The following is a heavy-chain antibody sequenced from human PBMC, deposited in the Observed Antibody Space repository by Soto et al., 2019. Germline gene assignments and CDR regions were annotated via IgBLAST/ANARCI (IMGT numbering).Heavy chain of an antibody. J-gene: IGHJ6*02. D-gene: IGHD3-3*01. CDR3: AKGVVPGPHFGVGPYYYGMDV. CDR1: GFTFSSYG. CDR2: ISYDGSNK. V-gene: IGHV3-30*18. Sequence: PGGSLRLSCAASGFTFSSYGMHWVRQAPGRGLEWVAVISYDGSNKYYADSVKGRFTISRDNSKNTLYLQMNSLRAEDTAVYYCAKGVVPGPHFGVGPYYYGMDVWGQGTTVTVSS.